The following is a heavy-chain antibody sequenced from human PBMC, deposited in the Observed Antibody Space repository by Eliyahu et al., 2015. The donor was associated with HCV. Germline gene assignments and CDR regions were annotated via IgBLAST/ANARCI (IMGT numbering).Heavy chain of an antibody. CDR3: AREHRPNYYDSSGYYYAFDI. CDR2: XSAYNGNT. J-gene: IGHJ3*02. D-gene: IGHD3-22*01. CDR1: GYTFTSYG. V-gene: IGHV1-18*01. Sequence: QVQLVQSGAEVKKPGASVKVSCKASGYTFTSYGISWVRXAPGQGLXWMGWXSAYNGNTNYXQKLQGRVTMTTDTSTSTAYMELRSLRSDDTAVYYCAREHRPNYYDSSGYYYAFDIWGQGTMVTVSS.